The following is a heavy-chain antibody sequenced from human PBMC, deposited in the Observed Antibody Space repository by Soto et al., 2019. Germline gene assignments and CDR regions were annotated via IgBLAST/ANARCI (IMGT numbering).Heavy chain of an antibody. CDR1: GFTFSSYA. CDR2: ISGSGGST. V-gene: IGHV3-23*01. CDR3: AKDPSSYGDPFYFDY. Sequence: PGGSLRLSCAASGFTFSSYAMSWVRQAPGKGLEWVSAISGSGGSTYYADSVKGRFTISRDNSKNTLYLQMNSLRAEDTAVYYCAKDPSSYGDPFYFDYWGQGTLVTVSS. D-gene: IGHD4-17*01. J-gene: IGHJ4*02.